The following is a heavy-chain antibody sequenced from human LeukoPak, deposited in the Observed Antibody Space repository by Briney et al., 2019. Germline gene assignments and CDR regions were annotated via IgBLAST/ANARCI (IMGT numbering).Heavy chain of an antibody. J-gene: IGHJ5*02. Sequence: SETLSLTCTVSGGSNSSYYWSWIRQPPGKGLEWIGYIYYSGSTNYNPPLKSRVTISVDTSKNQFSLKLSSVTAADTAVYYCARDHEGYCSSTSCYFGFDPWGQGTLVTVSS. CDR3: ARDHEGYCSSTSCYFGFDP. CDR2: IYYSGST. D-gene: IGHD2-2*01. CDR1: GGSNSSYY. V-gene: IGHV4-59*01.